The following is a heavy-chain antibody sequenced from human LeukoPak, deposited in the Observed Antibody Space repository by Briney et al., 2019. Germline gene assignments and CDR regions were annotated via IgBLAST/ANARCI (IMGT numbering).Heavy chain of an antibody. J-gene: IGHJ3*01. V-gene: IGHV3-21*04. Sequence: GGSLRLSCAASGFTFSSYSMNWVRQAPGKGLEWVSSISSSSSYIYYADSVKGRFTISRDNAKNSLYLQMNSLRVEDTALYYCAKDRGGSSELGDAFDVWGQGTMVRVSS. D-gene: IGHD1-26*01. CDR2: ISSSSSYI. CDR1: GFTFSSYS. CDR3: AKDRGGSSELGDAFDV.